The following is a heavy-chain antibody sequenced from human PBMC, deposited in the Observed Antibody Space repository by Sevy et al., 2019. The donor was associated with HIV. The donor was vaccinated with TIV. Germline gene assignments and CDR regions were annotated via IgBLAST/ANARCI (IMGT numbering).Heavy chain of an antibody. J-gene: IGHJ4*02. CDR1: GFTFSSYA. CDR3: ARDKGSTMVRGVIITLGYFDY. CDR2: ISRSGSTI. V-gene: IGHV3-48*03. Sequence: GGSLRLSCAASGFTFSSYAMNWVRQAPGKGLEWVSYISRSGSTIYYADSVKGRFTISRDNAKNSLYLQMNSLRAEDTAVYYCARDKGSTMVRGVIITLGYFDYWGQGTLVTVSS. D-gene: IGHD3-10*01.